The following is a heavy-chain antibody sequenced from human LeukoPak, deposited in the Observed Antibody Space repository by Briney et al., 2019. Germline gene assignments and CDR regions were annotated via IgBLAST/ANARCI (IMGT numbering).Heavy chain of an antibody. CDR2: ISGIGGSI. Sequence: SGGSLRLSCAASGFTFSNYAMSWVRQAPGKGLEWVSAISGIGGSIYYADSVKGGFTSSRDNSKNTLYLQMNSLRAEDTAVYYCAKDLSGGIVGATLDYWGQGTLVTVSS. J-gene: IGHJ4*02. V-gene: IGHV3-23*01. CDR1: GFTFSNYA. CDR3: AKDLSGGIVGATLDY. D-gene: IGHD1-26*01.